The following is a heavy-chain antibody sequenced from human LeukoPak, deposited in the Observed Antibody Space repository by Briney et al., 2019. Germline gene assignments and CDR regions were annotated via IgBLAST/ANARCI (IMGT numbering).Heavy chain of an antibody. D-gene: IGHD6-13*01. J-gene: IGHJ4*02. CDR3: ASLQGSSWYYYFDY. Sequence: GGSLRLSCAASGFTFSSYGMSWVRQAPGKGLEWVSAISGSGGSTYYADSVKGRFTISRDNAKNTLYLQMNSLRAEDTAVYYCASLQGSSWYYYFDYWGQGTLVTVSS. CDR1: GFTFSSYG. V-gene: IGHV3-23*01. CDR2: ISGSGGST.